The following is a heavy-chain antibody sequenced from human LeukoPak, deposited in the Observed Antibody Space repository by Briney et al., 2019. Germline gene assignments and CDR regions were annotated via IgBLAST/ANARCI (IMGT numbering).Heavy chain of an antibody. V-gene: IGHV3-23*01. Sequence: GGSLRLSCAASGFTFSTYAMSWVRQAPGKGLEWVSAISGSGGNTYYADSVKGRFTISRDNSKNTLYLQMDTLRAEDTAVYYCARPNLYSTSLDAFDIWGQGTMVTVSS. CDR2: ISGSGGNT. D-gene: IGHD2-8*01. CDR3: ARPNLYSTSLDAFDI. J-gene: IGHJ3*02. CDR1: GFTFSTYA.